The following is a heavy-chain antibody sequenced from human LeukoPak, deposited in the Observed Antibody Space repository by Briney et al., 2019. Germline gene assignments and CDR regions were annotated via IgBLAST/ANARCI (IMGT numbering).Heavy chain of an antibody. D-gene: IGHD1-7*01. V-gene: IGHV4-4*07. Sequence: SETLSLTCTVSGGSISSYYWSWIRQPAGKGLEWIGRIYTSGSTNYNPSLKSRVTISVDTSKNQFSLKLSSVTAADTAVYYCARGGLWHYRPRMGFDIWGQGTMVTVSS. J-gene: IGHJ3*02. CDR1: GGSISSYY. CDR3: ARGGLWHYRPRMGFDI. CDR2: IYTSGST.